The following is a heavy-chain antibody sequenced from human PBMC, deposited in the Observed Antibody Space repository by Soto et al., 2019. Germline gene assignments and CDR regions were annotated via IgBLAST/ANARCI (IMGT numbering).Heavy chain of an antibody. V-gene: IGHV1-69*01. J-gene: IGHJ5*02. D-gene: IGHD2-15*01. CDR2: IIPIFGTA. CDR3: ARAGLGCSGGSCYDWFDP. Sequence: QVQLVQSGAEVKKPGSSVKVSCKASGVTFSSYAISWVRQAPGQGLDWMGGIIPIFGTANYAQKFQGRVTITADESTSTAYVELSSLRSEDTAVYYCARAGLGCSGGSCYDWFDPWGQGTLVTVSS. CDR1: GVTFSSYA.